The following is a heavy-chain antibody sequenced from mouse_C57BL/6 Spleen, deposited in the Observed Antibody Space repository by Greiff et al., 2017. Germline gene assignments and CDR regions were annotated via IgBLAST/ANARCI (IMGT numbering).Heavy chain of an antibody. J-gene: IGHJ2*01. CDR3: ARSGDGFFDY. CDR1: GYTFTDYS. D-gene: IGHD1-3*01. CDR2: INPNNGGT. Sequence: VQLQQPGAELVKPGASVKISCTASGYTFTDYSMNWVKQSPGKSLEWIGAINPNNGGTSYNQTFKGKATLTVDKSSSTAYMELRSVTSEDSAVYYCARSGDGFFDYWGQGTTLTVSS. V-gene: IGHV1-26*01.